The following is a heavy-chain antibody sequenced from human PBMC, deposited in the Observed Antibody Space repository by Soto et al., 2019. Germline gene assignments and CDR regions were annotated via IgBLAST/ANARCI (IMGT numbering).Heavy chain of an antibody. D-gene: IGHD2-15*01. CDR2: IYWDDDK. CDR1: GFSLSTSGVG. CDR3: AHRPSYCSGGSCYSGFDY. V-gene: IGHV2-5*02. Sequence: QITLKESGPTLVKPTQTLTLTCTFSGFSLSTSGVGVGWIRQPPGKALEGLALIYWDDDKRYSPSLKSRLTITKDTSKNQVVLTMTNMDPVDTATYYCAHRPSYCSGGSCYSGFDYWGQGTLVTVSS. J-gene: IGHJ4*02.